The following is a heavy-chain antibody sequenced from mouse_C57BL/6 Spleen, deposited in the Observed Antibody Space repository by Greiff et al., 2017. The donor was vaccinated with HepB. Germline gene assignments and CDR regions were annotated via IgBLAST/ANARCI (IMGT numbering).Heavy chain of an antibody. CDR3: ARDGAYGSSFYYAMDC. V-gene: IGHV3-6*01. D-gene: IGHD1-1*01. J-gene: IGHJ4*01. Sequence: EVKLMESGPGLVKPSPSLSLTCSVTGYSITSGYYWNWIRQFPGNKLEWMGYISYDGSNNYNPSLKNRISITRDTSKNQFCLKLNSVTTEDTATYYCARDGAYGSSFYYAMDCWGQGTSVTVSS. CDR2: ISYDGSN. CDR1: GYSITSGYY.